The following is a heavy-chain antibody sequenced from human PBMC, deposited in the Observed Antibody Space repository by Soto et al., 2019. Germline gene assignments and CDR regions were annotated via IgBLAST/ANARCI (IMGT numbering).Heavy chain of an antibody. J-gene: IGHJ4*02. CDR3: ARDSPGSSFFDY. Sequence: PSETLSLTCTVSGGSISSYYWSWIRQPPGKGLEWIGYIYYSGSTNYNPSLKSRVTISVDTSKNQFSLKLSSVTAADTFVYYCARDSPGSSFFDYSGQGTLVTV. CDR2: IYYSGST. V-gene: IGHV4-59*01. CDR1: GGSISSYY. D-gene: IGHD6-19*01.